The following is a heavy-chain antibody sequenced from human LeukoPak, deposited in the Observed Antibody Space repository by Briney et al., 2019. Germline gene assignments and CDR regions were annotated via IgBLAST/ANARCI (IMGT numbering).Heavy chain of an antibody. CDR2: ITRSGATT. J-gene: IGHJ4*02. CDR3: ARDANYDDYY. V-gene: IGHV3-11*01. Sequence: GGSLRLSCSASGFTFTDSYMNWFRLSPEKGLEWIAYITRSGATTEYADSVKGRFTISTVKAKNSLYLQINSLGADDAVVYYCARDANYDDYYWGQGTLVTVSS. D-gene: IGHD3-22*01. CDR1: GFTFTDSY.